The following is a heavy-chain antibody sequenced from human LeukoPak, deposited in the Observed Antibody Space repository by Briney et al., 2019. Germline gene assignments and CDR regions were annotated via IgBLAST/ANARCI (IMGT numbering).Heavy chain of an antibody. CDR2: VDHSGST. J-gene: IGHJ4*02. CDR1: GYSLSSGYY. CDR3: ARAGSWQGALDY. V-gene: IGHV4-38-2*02. D-gene: IGHD6-13*01. Sequence: PSETLSLTCTVSGYSLSSGYYWGWIRQPPGKGLEWIGSVDHSGSTNYNPSLKSRVTISVDTSKNQFSLKLTSVTAADTAVYYCARAGSWQGALDYWGQGTLVTVSA.